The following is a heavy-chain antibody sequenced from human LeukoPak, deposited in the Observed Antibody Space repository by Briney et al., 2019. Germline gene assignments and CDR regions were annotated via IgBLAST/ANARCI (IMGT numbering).Heavy chain of an antibody. D-gene: IGHD3-22*01. V-gene: IGHV5-51*01. CDR3: ARRRYYDSSGYYSDY. CDR2: IYPGDSDT. Sequence: GESLKISCKGSGYSFTSYWIGWVRQMPGKGLEWMGIIYPGDSDTRYSPSFQGQVTISADKSIGTAYLQWSSLKASDTAMYYCARRRYYDSSGYYSDYWGQGTLVTVSS. J-gene: IGHJ4*02. CDR1: GYSFTSYW.